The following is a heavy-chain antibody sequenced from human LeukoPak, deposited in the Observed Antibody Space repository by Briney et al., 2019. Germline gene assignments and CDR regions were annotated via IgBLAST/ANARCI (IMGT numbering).Heavy chain of an antibody. J-gene: IGHJ3*02. D-gene: IGHD6-19*01. CDR3: ARHTSGWHDAFDI. Sequence: SETLCLTCTVSGGSISSSSYYWGWIRQPPGKGLEWIGSIYYSGSTYYNASLKSRVTISLDTSKSQFSLRQSSVTAADAAVYYCARHTSGWHDAFDIWGQGTMVTVSS. CDR2: IYYSGST. V-gene: IGHV4-39*01. CDR1: GGSISSSSYY.